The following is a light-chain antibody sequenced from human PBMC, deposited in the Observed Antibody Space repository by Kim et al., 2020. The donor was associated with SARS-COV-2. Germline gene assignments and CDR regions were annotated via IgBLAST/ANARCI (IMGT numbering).Light chain of an antibody. J-gene: IGKJ1*01. CDR2: GAS. CDR3: QQYSSSPHT. CDR1: QSVSSSY. Sequence: LSPGERATLSCRASQSVSSSYVAWYQQKPGQAPRLLIYGASSRATGIPDRFSGSGSGTDFTLTIRRLEPEDSAVYYCQQYSSSPHTFGQGTRWISN. V-gene: IGKV3-20*01.